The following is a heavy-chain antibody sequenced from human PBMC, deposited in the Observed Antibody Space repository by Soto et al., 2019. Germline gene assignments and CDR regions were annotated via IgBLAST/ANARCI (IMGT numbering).Heavy chain of an antibody. CDR2: ISFDGSNE. V-gene: IGHV3-30-3*02. J-gene: IGHJ5*02. Sequence: GSLRLSCAASGFTFSSYAMHWIRQAPGKGLEWVAIISFDGSNEYYADSVKGRFTISRDNSKNTLYLQVRSLRAEDTAVYYCAKTYYYDKSGYYQNWFDPWGQGTLVTVS. CDR1: GFTFSSYA. CDR3: AKTYYYDKSGYYQNWFDP. D-gene: IGHD3-22*01.